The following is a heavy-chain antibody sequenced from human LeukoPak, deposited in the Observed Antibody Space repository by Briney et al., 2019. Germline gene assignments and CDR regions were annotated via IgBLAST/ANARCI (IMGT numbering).Heavy chain of an antibody. V-gene: IGHV7-4-1*02. CDR1: GYTFTSYG. CDR2: INTNTGNP. J-gene: IGHJ5*02. D-gene: IGHD6-6*01. Sequence: ASVKVSCKASGYTFTSYGISWVRQAPGQGLEWMGWINTNTGNPTYAQGFTGRFVFSLDTSVSTAYLQISSLKAEDTAVYYCARALYSSSSLRFDPWGQGTLVTVSS. CDR3: ARALYSSSSLRFDP.